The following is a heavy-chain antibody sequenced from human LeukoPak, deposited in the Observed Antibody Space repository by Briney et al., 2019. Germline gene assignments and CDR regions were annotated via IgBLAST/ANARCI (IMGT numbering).Heavy chain of an antibody. CDR2: ISSRSDNIK. Sequence: GGSLRLSCAASGFTFSSYSMNWVRQAPGKGLEWVSYISSRSDNIKYYADSVKGRFTISRDNAKNSLYLQMNSLRAEDTAVYYCARGIEWRYHYMDVWGKGTTVTVSS. D-gene: IGHD5-12*01. V-gene: IGHV3-48*04. J-gene: IGHJ6*03. CDR1: GFTFSSYS. CDR3: ARGIEWRYHYMDV.